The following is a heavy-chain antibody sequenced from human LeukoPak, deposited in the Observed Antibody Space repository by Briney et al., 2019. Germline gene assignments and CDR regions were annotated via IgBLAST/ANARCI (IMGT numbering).Heavy chain of an antibody. J-gene: IGHJ5*01. CDR1: GFTFDDYA. CDR3: AKDRHAPGRYCSSTSCFPFDS. Sequence: PGGSLRLSCAASGFTFDDYAMHWVRQVPGKGLEWVSFISWDGGSTYYADSVKGRFTISRDNSKNSLYLQMNSLRAEDTAVYYCAKDRHAPGRYCSSTSCFPFDSWGQGTLVTVSS. V-gene: IGHV3-43D*03. CDR2: ISWDGGST. D-gene: IGHD2-2*01.